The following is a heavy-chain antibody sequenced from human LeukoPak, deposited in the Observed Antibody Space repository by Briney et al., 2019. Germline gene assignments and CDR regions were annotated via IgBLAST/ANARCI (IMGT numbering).Heavy chain of an antibody. D-gene: IGHD4-17*01. J-gene: IGHJ4*02. CDR3: ARDSRYGDYGLDY. CDR2: INSDGSST. V-gene: IGHV3-74*01. Sequence: GGSRRLSWAASGLTLSSYWIHWVRQAPGKGLVWVSRINSDGSSTSYADSVKGRFTISRDNAKNTLYLQMNSLRAEDTAVYYCARDSRYGDYGLDYWGQGTLVTVSS. CDR1: GLTLSSYW.